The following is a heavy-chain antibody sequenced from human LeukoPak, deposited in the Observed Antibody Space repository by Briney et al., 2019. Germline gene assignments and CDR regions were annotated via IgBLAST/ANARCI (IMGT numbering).Heavy chain of an antibody. CDR3: AREGFAMIVVARDAAFDI. Sequence: SVKVSCKASGGTFSSYAISWVRQAPGQGLEWMGRIIPILGIANYAQKFQGRVTITADKSTSTAYMELSSLRSEDTAVYYCAREGFAMIVVARDAAFDIWGQGTMVTVSS. D-gene: IGHD3-22*01. J-gene: IGHJ3*02. CDR2: IIPILGIA. V-gene: IGHV1-69*04. CDR1: GGTFSSYA.